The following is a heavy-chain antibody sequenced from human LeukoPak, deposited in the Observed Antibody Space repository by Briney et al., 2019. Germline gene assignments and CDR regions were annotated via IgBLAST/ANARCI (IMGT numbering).Heavy chain of an antibody. CDR1: GYSFTSYW. Sequence: GESLKISCKGSGYSFTSYWIGWVRQMPGKGLEWMGIIYPGNSDTRYSPSFQGQVTISADKSISTAYLQWSSLKASDTAMYYCARHYCSSTSCYTCDYWGQGTLVTVSS. V-gene: IGHV5-51*01. D-gene: IGHD2-2*02. CDR2: IYPGNSDT. CDR3: ARHYCSSTSCYTCDY. J-gene: IGHJ4*02.